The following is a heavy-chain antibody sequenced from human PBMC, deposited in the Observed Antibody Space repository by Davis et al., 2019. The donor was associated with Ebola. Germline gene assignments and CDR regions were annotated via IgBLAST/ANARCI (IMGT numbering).Heavy chain of an antibody. Sequence: GESLKISCAASGFDVSGNYMSWVRQAPGKGLEWVSLIYSGGPTYYADSVKGRFTISRDNSKNTLYLQKNSLSAEDTAVYYCAKARSDRYFDWLSLGYWGQGTLVTVSS. D-gene: IGHD3-9*01. CDR1: GFDVSGNY. J-gene: IGHJ4*02. CDR2: IYSGGPT. CDR3: AKARSDRYFDWLSLGY. V-gene: IGHV3-53*01.